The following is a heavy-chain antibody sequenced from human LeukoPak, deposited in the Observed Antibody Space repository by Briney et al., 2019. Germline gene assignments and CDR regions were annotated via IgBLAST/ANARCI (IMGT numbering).Heavy chain of an antibody. CDR2: ISGSSGST. Sequence: GSLRLSFAAPGFPFSNYAMSWGRPAPGKGLEGVSTISGSSGSTYYADSVKGRFTISRDNSKNTLYLQMNSLRAEDTVVYYCAKDGFAAAGTGYFDYWGQGALVTVSS. D-gene: IGHD6-13*01. CDR1: GFPFSNYA. CDR3: AKDGFAAAGTGYFDY. V-gene: IGHV3-23*01. J-gene: IGHJ4*02.